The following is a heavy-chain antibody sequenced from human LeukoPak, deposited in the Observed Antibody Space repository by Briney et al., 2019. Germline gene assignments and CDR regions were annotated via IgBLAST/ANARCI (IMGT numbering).Heavy chain of an antibody. CDR1: GFTFSNYC. CDR3: ARDTNYCSSTSCYYYFDY. CDR2: ISERSVYI. J-gene: IGHJ4*02. V-gene: IGHV3-21*01. D-gene: IGHD2-2*01. Sequence: GGSLRLSCAASGFTFSNYCMNWVRQAPGKGLEWVSSISERSVYIYYADSVKGRFTISRDNAKNSLSLQMNSLRAEDTAVYYCARDTNYCSSTSCYYYFDYWGQGTLVTVSS.